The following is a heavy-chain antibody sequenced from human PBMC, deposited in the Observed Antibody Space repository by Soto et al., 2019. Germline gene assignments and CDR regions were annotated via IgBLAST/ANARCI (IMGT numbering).Heavy chain of an antibody. D-gene: IGHD2-15*01. CDR2: IIPIFGTA. J-gene: IGHJ5*02. CDR1: GGTFSSYA. V-gene: IGHV1-69*13. Sequence: SVKVSCKASGGTFSSYAISWVRQAPGQGLEWMGGIIPIFGTANYAQKFQGGVTITADESTSTAYMELSSLRSEDTAVYYCARDSFGFGYCSGGSCSDRWGQGTLVTVSS. CDR3: ARDSFGFGYCSGGSCSDR.